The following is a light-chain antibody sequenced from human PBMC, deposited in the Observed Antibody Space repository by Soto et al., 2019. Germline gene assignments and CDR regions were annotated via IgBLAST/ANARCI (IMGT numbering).Light chain of an antibody. CDR3: QQTYGSFPS. Sequence: DIQLTQSPSSLSASVGDRVTITCRASQSIDSFVNWYQQKPGKAPKPLIYAASSLQSGIPSRFSGSGSGTDFALTISSLQPEDFATYDCQQTYGSFPSFGQGTRLDFK. J-gene: IGKJ5*01. CDR1: QSIDSF. V-gene: IGKV1-39*01. CDR2: AAS.